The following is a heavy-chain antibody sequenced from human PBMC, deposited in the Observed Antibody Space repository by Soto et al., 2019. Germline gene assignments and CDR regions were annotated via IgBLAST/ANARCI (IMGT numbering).Heavy chain of an antibody. CDR1: GFTFSSYG. CDR3: AREYYYYGMDV. J-gene: IGHJ6*02. Sequence: GGSLRLSCPASGFTFSSYGMHWGRQAPGKGLEWVAVIWYDGSNKYYADSVKGRFTISRDNSKNTLYLQMDSLRAEDTAVYYCAREYYYYGMDVWGQGTTVTVSS. CDR2: IWYDGSNK. V-gene: IGHV3-33*01.